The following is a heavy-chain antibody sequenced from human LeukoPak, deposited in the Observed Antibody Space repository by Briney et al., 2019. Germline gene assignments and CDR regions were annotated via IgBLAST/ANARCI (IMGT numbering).Heavy chain of an antibody. Sequence: PGGSLRLSCAASGFTFISYAMSWVRQAPGKGLEWVSVISGSGGSTHCADSAKGRFTISRDNSKNTLYLQMSSLRAEDTAVYYCAKESPVFDYWGQGTLVTVSS. V-gene: IGHV3-23*01. CDR3: AKESPVFDY. J-gene: IGHJ4*02. CDR2: ISGSGGST. CDR1: GFTFISYA.